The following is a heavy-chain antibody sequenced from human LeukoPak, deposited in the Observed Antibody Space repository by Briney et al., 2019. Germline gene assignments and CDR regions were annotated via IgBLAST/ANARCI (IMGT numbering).Heavy chain of an antibody. D-gene: IGHD6-13*01. J-gene: IGHJ4*02. Sequence: ASVKVSCKASGYTFTDYYMHWLRQAPGQGLEWMGWMHPNSGGTNYAQKLQGRVTMTTDTSTSTAYMELRSLRSDDTAVYYCARDGMWQQLGFDYWGQGTLVTVSS. V-gene: IGHV1-2*02. CDR3: ARDGMWQQLGFDY. CDR1: GYTFTDYY. CDR2: MHPNSGGT.